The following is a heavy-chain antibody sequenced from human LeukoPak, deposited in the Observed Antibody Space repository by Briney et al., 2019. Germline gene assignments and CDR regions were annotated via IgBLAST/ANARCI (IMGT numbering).Heavy chain of an antibody. V-gene: IGHV4-30-4*08. Sequence: PSQTLSLTCTVSGGSISSGTYYWSWIRQPPGKGLEWIGYIYYSGSTYYNPSLKSRVTISVDTSKNQFSLKLSSVTAADTAVYYCARERVVPAATSDAFDIWGQGTMVTVSS. J-gene: IGHJ3*02. CDR1: GGSISSGTYY. CDR2: IYYSGST. CDR3: ARERVVPAATSDAFDI. D-gene: IGHD2-2*01.